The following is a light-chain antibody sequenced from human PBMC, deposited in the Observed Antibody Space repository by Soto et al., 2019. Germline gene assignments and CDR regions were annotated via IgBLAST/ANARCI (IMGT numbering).Light chain of an antibody. V-gene: IGKV3-15*01. J-gene: IGKJ1*01. Sequence: EIVMTQSPATLFVSPGERATLSCRASQSVSSNLAWYQQKPGQAPRLLIYGASTRATGIPARFSGSGSGTEFTLTISSLQSEDFVVYYCQQYNKWPRTFGQGTKVEIK. CDR2: GAS. CDR3: QQYNKWPRT. CDR1: QSVSSN.